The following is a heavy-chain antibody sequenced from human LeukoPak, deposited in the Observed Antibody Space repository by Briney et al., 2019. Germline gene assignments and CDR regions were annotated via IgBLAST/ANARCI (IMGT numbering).Heavy chain of an antibody. Sequence: PGGSLRLSCTASGFNFGIYGMHWVRQAPGKGLEWVAVMWDDGTNEYYVESVKGRFTISRNNGKRTLYLQMNSLRAEDTAVYYCAREVGASEFDYWGQGTLVTVPS. D-gene: IGHD1-26*01. J-gene: IGHJ4*02. CDR1: GFNFGIYG. CDR3: AREVGASEFDY. CDR2: MWDDGTNE. V-gene: IGHV3-33*01.